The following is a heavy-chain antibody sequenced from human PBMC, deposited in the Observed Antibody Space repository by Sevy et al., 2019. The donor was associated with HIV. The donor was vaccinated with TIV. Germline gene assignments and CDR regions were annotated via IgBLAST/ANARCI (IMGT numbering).Heavy chain of an antibody. CDR2: IFHSGNT. CDR1: GGSISSGSYS. J-gene: IGHJ3*01. D-gene: IGHD4-17*01. Sequence: SETLSLTCAVSGGSISSGSYSWNWIRQPPGKGLEWIGYIFHSGNTYYNPSLKSRVTISGDRSKNQFSLKMTSVTAADTAGYYCARDGGTVTSPGVFDVWGQGTMVTVSS. CDR3: ARDGGTVTSPGVFDV. V-gene: IGHV4-30-2*01.